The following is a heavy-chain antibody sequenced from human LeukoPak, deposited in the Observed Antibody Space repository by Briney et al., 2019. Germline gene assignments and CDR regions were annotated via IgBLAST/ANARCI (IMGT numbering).Heavy chain of an antibody. J-gene: IGHJ4*02. CDR3: AKDRDSSSWYFDY. Sequence: GGSLRLSCAASGFTFSSYGMHWVRQAPGKGLEWVAFIRYDGSNKYYADSVKGRFTISRDNSKNTLYLQMNSLRAEDTAVYYCAKDRDSSSWYFDYWGQGTLVTVSS. D-gene: IGHD6-13*01. V-gene: IGHV3-30*02. CDR1: GFTFSSYG. CDR2: IRYDGSNK.